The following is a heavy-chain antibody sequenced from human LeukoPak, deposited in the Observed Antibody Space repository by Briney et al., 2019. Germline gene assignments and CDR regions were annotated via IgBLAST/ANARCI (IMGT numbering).Heavy chain of an antibody. Sequence: PSETLSLTCAVYGGSFSGYYWSWIRQPPGKGLEWIGSIYYSGSTYYNPSLKSRVTISVDTSKNQFSLKLSSVTAADTAVYYCARHPGGTLVRGRGWFDPWGQGTLVTVSS. D-gene: IGHD6-6*01. CDR1: GGSFSGYY. CDR3: ARHPGGTLVRGRGWFDP. V-gene: IGHV4-34*01. J-gene: IGHJ5*02. CDR2: IYYSGST.